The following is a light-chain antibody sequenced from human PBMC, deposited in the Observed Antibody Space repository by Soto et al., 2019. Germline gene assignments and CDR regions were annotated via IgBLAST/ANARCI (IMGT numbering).Light chain of an antibody. CDR2: SNN. J-gene: IGLJ2*01. Sequence: QPVLTQPPSASGTPGQRVSISCSGGSSNIGSNSVNWYQQLPGTAPKLLIYSNNQRPSGVPDRFSGSKSGTSASLAISGLQSEDEADYYCAAWDDSLNAVVFGGGTKLTVL. CDR3: AAWDDSLNAVV. V-gene: IGLV1-44*01. CDR1: SSNIGSNS.